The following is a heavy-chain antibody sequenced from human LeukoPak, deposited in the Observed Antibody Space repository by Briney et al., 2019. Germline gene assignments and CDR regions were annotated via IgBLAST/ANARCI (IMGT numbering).Heavy chain of an antibody. CDR2: ISYDGSNK. D-gene: IGHD5-18*01. J-gene: IGHJ4*02. Sequence: GGSLRLSCAASGFTFDSYGMHWVRQAPGKGLEWVAVISYDGSNKYYADSVKGRFTISRDNSKNTPYLQMNSLRAEDTAVYYCASHPIGDTAMAQFDYWGQGTLVTVSS. CDR1: GFTFDSYG. CDR3: ASHPIGDTAMAQFDY. V-gene: IGHV3-30*03.